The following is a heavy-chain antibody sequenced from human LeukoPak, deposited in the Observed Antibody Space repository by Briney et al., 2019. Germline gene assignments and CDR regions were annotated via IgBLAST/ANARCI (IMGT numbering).Heavy chain of an antibody. CDR3: ARARIAVAGTPWFDP. CDR2: INPNSGGT. D-gene: IGHD6-19*01. J-gene: IGHJ5*02. CDR1: GYTFTGHY. Sequence: ASVKVSCKASGYTFTGHYMHWVRQAPGQGLEWMGWINPNSGGTNYAQKFQGRVTMTRDTSISTAYMELSRLRSDDTAVYYCARARIAVAGTPWFDPWGQGTLVTVSS. V-gene: IGHV1-2*02.